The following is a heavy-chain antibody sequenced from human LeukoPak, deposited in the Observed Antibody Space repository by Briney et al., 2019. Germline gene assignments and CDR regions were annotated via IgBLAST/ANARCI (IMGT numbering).Heavy chain of an antibody. CDR3: ARASGYVVLPYYFDY. CDR1: GGSFSGYY. D-gene: IGHD5-12*01. V-gene: IGHV4-34*01. Sequence: PSETLSLTCAVYGGSFSGYYWSWIRQPPGKGLEWIGEINHSGSTNYNPSLKSRVTISVDTSKNQFPLKLSSVTAADTAVYYCARASGYVVLPYYFDYWGQGTLVTVSS. J-gene: IGHJ4*02. CDR2: INHSGST.